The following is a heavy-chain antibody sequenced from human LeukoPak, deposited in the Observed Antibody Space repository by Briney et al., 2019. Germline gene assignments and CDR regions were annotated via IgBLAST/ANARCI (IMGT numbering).Heavy chain of an antibody. CDR2: ISYDGSSK. D-gene: IGHD3-3*01. CDR1: GFTFSSYG. V-gene: IGHV3-30-3*01. CDR3: AVWSGYYTNWFDP. J-gene: IGHJ5*02. Sequence: GRSLRLSCVASGFTFSSYGMHWVRQAPGKGLEWVALISYDGSSKYYADSVKGRFTISRDNSKNTLYLQMNSLRAEDTAVYYCAVWSGYYTNWFDPWGQGTLVTVSP.